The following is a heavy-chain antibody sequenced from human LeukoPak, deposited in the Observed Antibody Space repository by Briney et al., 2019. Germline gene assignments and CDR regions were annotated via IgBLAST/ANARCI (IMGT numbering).Heavy chain of an antibody. J-gene: IGHJ5*02. CDR1: GYSFTGYY. Sequence: ASLKVSCKASGYSFTGYYLHWVRQAPGQGLEWMGRINPNNGVTTYAQKFQDRVTMTRDTSNSTAYMELSRLTSDDSAVYYCARGHDNWFDPWGQGTLAIVSS. V-gene: IGHV1-2*06. CDR3: ARGHDNWFDP. CDR2: INPNNGVT.